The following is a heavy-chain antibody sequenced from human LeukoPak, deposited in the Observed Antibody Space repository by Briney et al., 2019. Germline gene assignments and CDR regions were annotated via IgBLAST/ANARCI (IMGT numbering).Heavy chain of an antibody. CDR2: INAGNGNT. CDR3: ARAGGVLRYFDWLLSDNWFDP. Sequence: GASVKVSCKASGYTFTSYAVHWVRQAPGQRLEWMGWINAGNGNTKYSQKFQGRVTITRDTSASTAYMELSSLRSEDTAVYYCARAGGVLRYFDWLLSDNWFDPWGQGTLVTVSS. D-gene: IGHD3-9*01. CDR1: GYTFTSYA. J-gene: IGHJ5*02. V-gene: IGHV1-3*01.